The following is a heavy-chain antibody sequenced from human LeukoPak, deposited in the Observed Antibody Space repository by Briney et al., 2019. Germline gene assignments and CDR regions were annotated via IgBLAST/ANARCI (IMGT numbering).Heavy chain of an antibody. Sequence: SETLSLTCTVSGGSISSSSYYWGWIRQPPGTGLEWIGSIYYSGSTYYNPSLKSRVTISVDTPKNQFSLKLSSVTAADTAVYYCARGGCSGGSCYYYFDYWGQGTLVTVSP. CDR2: IYYSGST. V-gene: IGHV4-39*07. J-gene: IGHJ4*02. D-gene: IGHD2-15*01. CDR1: GGSISSSSYY. CDR3: ARGGCSGGSCYYYFDY.